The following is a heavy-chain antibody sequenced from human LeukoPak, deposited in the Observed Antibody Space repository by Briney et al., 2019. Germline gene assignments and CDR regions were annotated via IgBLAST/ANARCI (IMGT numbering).Heavy chain of an antibody. Sequence: GASVKVSCTASGYTFTGYYMHWVRQAPGQGLEWMGWINPNSGGTNYAQKFQGRVTMTRDTSISTAYMELSRLRSDDTAVYYCARGYYDILTGYSRYNWFDPWGQGTLVTVSS. CDR2: INPNSGGT. J-gene: IGHJ5*02. V-gene: IGHV1-2*02. CDR1: GYTFTGYY. CDR3: ARGYYDILTGYSRYNWFDP. D-gene: IGHD3-9*01.